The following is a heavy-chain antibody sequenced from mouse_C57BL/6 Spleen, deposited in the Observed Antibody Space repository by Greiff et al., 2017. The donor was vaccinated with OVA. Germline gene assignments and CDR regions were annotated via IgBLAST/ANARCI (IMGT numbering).Heavy chain of an antibody. V-gene: IGHV1-19*01. CDR3: ARQLRLQGLDY. Sequence: EVQLQESGPVLVKPGASVKMSCKASGYTFTDYYMNWVKQSHGKSLEWIGVINPYNGGTSYNQKFKGKATLTVDKSSSTAYMELNSLTSEDSAVYYCARQLRLQGLDYWGQGTSVTVSS. CDR1: GYTFTDYY. D-gene: IGHD3-2*02. CDR2: INPYNGGT. J-gene: IGHJ4*01.